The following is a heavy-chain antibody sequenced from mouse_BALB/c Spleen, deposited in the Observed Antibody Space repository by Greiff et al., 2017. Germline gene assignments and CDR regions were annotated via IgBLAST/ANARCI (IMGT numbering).Heavy chain of an antibody. V-gene: IGHV5-4*02. CDR2: ISDGGSYT. Sequence: EVQGVESGGGLVKPGGSLKLSCAASGFTFSDYYMYWVRQTPEKRLEWVATISDGGSYTYYPDSVKGRFTISRDNAKNNLYLQMSSLKSEDTAMYYCARDTTATGTWFAYWGQGTLVTVSA. D-gene: IGHD1-2*01. J-gene: IGHJ3*01. CDR3: ARDTTATGTWFAY. CDR1: GFTFSDYY.